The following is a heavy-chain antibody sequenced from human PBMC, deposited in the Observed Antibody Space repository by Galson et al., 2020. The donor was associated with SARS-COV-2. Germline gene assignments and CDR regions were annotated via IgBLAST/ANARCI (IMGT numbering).Heavy chain of an antibody. D-gene: IGHD1-1*01. CDR3: ARPQTTASFDY. V-gene: IGHV1-18*01. J-gene: IGHJ4*02. Sequence: ASVKVSCKASGYPFATXGXTXVPQARGQGLQWMGWINTYNGNTNYAQNLQDRVTMTIDTSTSTVYMELTSLRSDDTAVYYCARPQTTASFDYWGQGTLVTVSS. CDR2: INTYNGNT. CDR1: GYPFATXG.